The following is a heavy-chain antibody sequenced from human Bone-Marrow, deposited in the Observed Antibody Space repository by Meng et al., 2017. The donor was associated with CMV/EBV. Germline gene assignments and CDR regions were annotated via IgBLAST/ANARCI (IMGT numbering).Heavy chain of an antibody. Sequence: ASVKVSCKASGYTFSDFYIYWVRQAPGQGLEWMGCISPHSGGTNYAQKFKGRVAMTRDTSISKAYLELSRLTSDDTAVYYGARALPASYYYDTSGPPRWGQGTLVTVSS. J-gene: IGHJ4*02. CDR3: ARALPASYYYDTSGPPR. CDR2: ISPHSGGT. CDR1: GYTFSDFY. D-gene: IGHD3-22*01. V-gene: IGHV1-2*02.